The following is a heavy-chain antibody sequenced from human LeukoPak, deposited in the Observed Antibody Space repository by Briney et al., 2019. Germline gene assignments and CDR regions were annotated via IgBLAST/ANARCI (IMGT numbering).Heavy chain of an antibody. J-gene: IGHJ4*02. Sequence: ASVKVSCKASGYTFTGYYMHWVRQAPGQGLEWMGWINPNSGGTNYAQKFQGRVTMTRDTSISTAYMELSRLRSDDTAVYYCAIAGYYDSSGYYMFDYWGQGTLVTVSP. CDR3: AIAGYYDSSGYYMFDY. D-gene: IGHD3-22*01. CDR2: INPNSGGT. CDR1: GYTFTGYY. V-gene: IGHV1-2*02.